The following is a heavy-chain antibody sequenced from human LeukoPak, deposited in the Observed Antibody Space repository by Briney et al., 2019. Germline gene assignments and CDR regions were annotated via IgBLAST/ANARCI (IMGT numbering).Heavy chain of an antibody. V-gene: IGHV3-21*01. CDR2: ISSSSSYI. CDR3: ARGGIDCSSTSCYTSGDKIDI. D-gene: IGHD2-2*02. CDR1: GFTFSSYS. J-gene: IGHJ3*02. Sequence: GGSLRLSCAASGFTFSSYSMNWVRQAPGKGLEWVSSISSSSSYIYYADSVKGRFTISRDNAKSSLYLQMNSLRAEDTAVYYCARGGIDCSSTSCYTSGDKIDIWGQGTMVTVSS.